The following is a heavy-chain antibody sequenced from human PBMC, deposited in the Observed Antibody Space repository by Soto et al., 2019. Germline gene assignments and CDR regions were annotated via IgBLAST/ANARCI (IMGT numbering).Heavy chain of an antibody. J-gene: IGHJ5*02. Sequence: SETLSLTCTVSGGSIISYYCIWSRQPPGKGLEWIGYIYYSGSTNYNPSLKSRVTISVDTSKNQFSLKLSSVTAADTAVYYCARGYAGDWFDPWGQGTLVTVSS. V-gene: IGHV4-59*01. CDR3: ARGYAGDWFDP. CDR2: IYYSGST. CDR1: GGSIISYY. D-gene: IGHD2-2*01.